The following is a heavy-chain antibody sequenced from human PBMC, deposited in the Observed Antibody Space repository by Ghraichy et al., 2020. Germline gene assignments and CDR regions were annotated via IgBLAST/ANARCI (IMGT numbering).Heavy chain of an antibody. CDR1: GFTFGDYA. J-gene: IGHJ4*02. Sequence: GGSLRLSCTASGFTFGDYAMNWFRQAPGKGLEWVGLIRSKAYGGTTEYAASVKGRFTISRDDSISIAYLQMNSLKTEDTAVYSCTRDGYYYDSSGYWGFDYWGQGTQVTVSS. D-gene: IGHD3-22*01. CDR3: TRDGYYYDSSGYWGFDY. V-gene: IGHV3-49*03. CDR2: IRSKAYGGTT.